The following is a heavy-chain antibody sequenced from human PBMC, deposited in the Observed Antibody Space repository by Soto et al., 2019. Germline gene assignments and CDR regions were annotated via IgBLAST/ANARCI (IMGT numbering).Heavy chain of an antibody. V-gene: IGHV4-39*01. CDR1: GGSISYNTYY. CDR3: ARLGNYVFDN. D-gene: IGHD3-10*02. Sequence: SETLSLTCTVSGGSISYNTYYWGWLRQPPGKGLEWIGSIYYTGSTFYNPSLKSRVTMSVDTSKDQVSLNLNSVTAADTALYFCARLGNYVFDNWGQGTSVTVSS. CDR2: IYYTGST. J-gene: IGHJ4*02.